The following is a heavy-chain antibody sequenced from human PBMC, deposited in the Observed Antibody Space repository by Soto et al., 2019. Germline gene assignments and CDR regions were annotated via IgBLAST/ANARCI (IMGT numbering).Heavy chain of an antibody. V-gene: IGHV1-8*01. D-gene: IGHD3-3*01. CDR1: GYTFTSYD. CDR2: MDPNSGST. J-gene: IGHJ6*02. CDR3: ARERKFDFWRKGLDV. Sequence: QAQLVQSGAEVKKPGASVKVSCKASGYTFTSYDINWVRQAPGQGLEWLGWMDPNSGSTGYAQNLQGRVTMTRNISINTAHMELSRLRSEDTAVYYCARERKFDFWRKGLDVWGQGTTVTVSS.